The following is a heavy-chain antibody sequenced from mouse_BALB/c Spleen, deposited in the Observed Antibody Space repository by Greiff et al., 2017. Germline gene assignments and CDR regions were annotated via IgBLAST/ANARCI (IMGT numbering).Heavy chain of an antibody. CDR2: ILPGSGST. CDR3: ARSARRDWFAY. CDR1: GYTFSSYW. V-gene: IGHV1-9*01. J-gene: IGHJ3*01. Sequence: VQLQQSGAELMKPGASVKISCKATGYTFSSYWIEWVKQRPGHGLEWIGEILPGSGSTNYNEKFKGKATFTADTSSNTAYMQLSSLTSEDSAVYYCARSARRDWFAYWGQGTLVTVSA.